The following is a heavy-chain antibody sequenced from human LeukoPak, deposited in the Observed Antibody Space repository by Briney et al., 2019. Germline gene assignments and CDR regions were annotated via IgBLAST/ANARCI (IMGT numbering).Heavy chain of an antibody. Sequence: SETLSLTCAVYGGSFSGYYWSWIRQPPGKGLEWIGEINHSGSTNNNPSLKSRVTISVDTSKNQFSLKLSSVTAADTAVYYCASRRLRFLEWHAYYFDYWGQGTLVTVSS. J-gene: IGHJ4*02. CDR3: ASRRLRFLEWHAYYFDY. V-gene: IGHV4-34*01. D-gene: IGHD3-3*01. CDR2: INHSGST. CDR1: GGSFSGYY.